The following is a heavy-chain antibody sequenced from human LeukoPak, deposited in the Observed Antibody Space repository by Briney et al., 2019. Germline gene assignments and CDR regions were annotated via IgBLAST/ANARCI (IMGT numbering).Heavy chain of an antibody. V-gene: IGHV3-43*02. CDR3: EKDRNHPGYTWFDP. J-gene: IGHJ5*02. D-gene: IGHD1-14*01. Sequence: GGSLRLSCAASGFTFDDYAMHWVRQAPGKGLEWVSLISGDGGSTYYADSVKGRFTISRDNSKNSLYLQMNSLRTEDTALYYCEKDRNHPGYTWFDPWAREPWSPSPQ. CDR2: ISGDGGST. CDR1: GFTFDDYA.